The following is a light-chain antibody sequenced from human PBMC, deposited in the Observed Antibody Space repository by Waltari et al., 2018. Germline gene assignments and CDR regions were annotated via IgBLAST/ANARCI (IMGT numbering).Light chain of an antibody. CDR1: KLGDKY. J-gene: IGLJ1*01. Sequence: SYDLTQPPSVSVSPGQTASITCSGDKLGDKYTFWYQQKPGQSPVLVIFQDTKRPSGIPERFSGSNSGNTATLTISGTQPMDEADYYCQAWDRSTCVFGTGTKVTVL. CDR3: QAWDRSTCV. CDR2: QDT. V-gene: IGLV3-1*01.